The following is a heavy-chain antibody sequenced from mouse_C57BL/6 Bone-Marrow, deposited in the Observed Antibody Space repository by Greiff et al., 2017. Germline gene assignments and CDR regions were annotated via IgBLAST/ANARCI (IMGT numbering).Heavy chain of an antibody. CDR2: IDPENGDT. CDR1: GFKIKDDY. J-gene: IGHJ2*01. Sequence: VQLQQSGAELVRPGASVKLSCTASGFKIKDDYMHWVKQRPEQGLEWIGWIDPENGDTAYDPKFQGKATLTADTSSNTAYMQLSSLTSEDTAVYYGTVYSNYEYYFDYWGQGTTLTVSA. D-gene: IGHD2-5*01. CDR3: TVYSNYEYYFDY. V-gene: IGHV14-4*01.